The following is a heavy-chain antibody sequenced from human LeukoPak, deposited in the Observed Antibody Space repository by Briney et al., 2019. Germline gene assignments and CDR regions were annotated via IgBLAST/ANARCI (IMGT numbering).Heavy chain of an antibody. CDR1: GGSISSSSYY. CDR2: IYYSGST. V-gene: IGHV4-39*01. J-gene: IGHJ5*02. CDR3: ARRTGSLWLSWFDP. Sequence: PSETLSLTCTVSGGSISSSSYYWGWIRQPPGKGLEWIGSIYYSGSTYYNPSLKSRVTISVDTSKNQFSLKLSSVTAADTAVYYCARRTGSLWLSWFDPWGQGTLVTVSS. D-gene: IGHD3-10*01.